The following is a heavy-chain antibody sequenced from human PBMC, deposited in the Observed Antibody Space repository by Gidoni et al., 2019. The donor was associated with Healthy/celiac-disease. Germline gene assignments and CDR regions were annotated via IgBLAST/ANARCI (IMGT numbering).Heavy chain of an antibody. CDR2: IISSSSTI. J-gene: IGHJ4*02. D-gene: IGHD3-9*01. V-gene: IGHV3-48*01. Sequence: EVQLVESGGGLVQPGGSLRLSCAASGFTFSSYSMTWVRQAPGKGLEWVSFIISSSSTIYSADSVKGRFTISRDNAKNSLYLQMNSLRAEDTAVYYCAANDTYYDILTGYYPVYFDYWGQGTLVTVSS. CDR1: GFTFSSYS. CDR3: AANDTYYDILTGYYPVYFDY.